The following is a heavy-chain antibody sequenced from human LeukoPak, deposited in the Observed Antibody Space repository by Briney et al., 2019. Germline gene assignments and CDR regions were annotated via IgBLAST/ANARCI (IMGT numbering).Heavy chain of an antibody. Sequence: SGGSLRLSCAASGFTVSSNYMSWVRQAPGKGLEWVSVIYSGGSTYYADSVKGRFTISRDNSKNTLYLQMNSLRAEDTAVYYCAITMVRGVGNYYRGQGTLVTVSS. J-gene: IGHJ4*02. CDR3: AITMVRGVGNYY. CDR2: IYSGGST. D-gene: IGHD3-10*01. V-gene: IGHV3-66*01. CDR1: GFTVSSNY.